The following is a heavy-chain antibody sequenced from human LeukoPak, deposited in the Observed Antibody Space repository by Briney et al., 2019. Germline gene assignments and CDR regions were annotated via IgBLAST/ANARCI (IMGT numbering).Heavy chain of an antibody. CDR1: GFTFRNYW. Sequence: PGGSLRLSCVASGFTFRNYWMSWVRLAPGKGLEWVANTNQDGSEKYYLDSVKGRSTISRDNAKNSLYLQMNSLRAEDTAVYYCARELVVGPAEYFQDWGQGTLVTVSS. V-gene: IGHV3-7*01. J-gene: IGHJ1*01. D-gene: IGHD2-8*02. CDR2: TNQDGSEK. CDR3: ARELVVGPAEYFQD.